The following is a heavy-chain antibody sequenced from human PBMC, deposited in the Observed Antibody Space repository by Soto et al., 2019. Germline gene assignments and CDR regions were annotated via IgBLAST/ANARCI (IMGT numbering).Heavy chain of an antibody. CDR3: ASAGKYYYGSGSPYYYGMDV. CDR1: GYTFTSYG. J-gene: IGHJ6*02. V-gene: IGHV1-18*04. CDR2: ISGYNGNT. D-gene: IGHD3-10*01. Sequence: QVQLVQSGAEVKKPGASVKVSCKASGYTFTSYGVSWVRQAPGQGLEWMGWISGYNGNTNYAQKLQGRVTMTTDTSTSTAYMELRSLSSDDTAVYYCASAGKYYYGSGSPYYYGMDVWGQGITVTVSS.